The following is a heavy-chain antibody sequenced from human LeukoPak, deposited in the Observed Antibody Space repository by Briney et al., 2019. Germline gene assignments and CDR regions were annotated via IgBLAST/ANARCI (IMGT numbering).Heavy chain of an antibody. D-gene: IGHD6-6*01. CDR1: GGSISSGSYY. J-gene: IGHJ4*02. Sequence: SQTLSLTCTVSGGSISSGSYYWSWVRQPAGKGLGWIGHIYTSGSTSYNPSLKSRVAISIDTSKNQFSLKLSSVTAPDTAVYYCARGGQQLVPPFDYWGQGTLVTVSS. CDR2: IYTSGST. V-gene: IGHV4-61*09. CDR3: ARGGQQLVPPFDY.